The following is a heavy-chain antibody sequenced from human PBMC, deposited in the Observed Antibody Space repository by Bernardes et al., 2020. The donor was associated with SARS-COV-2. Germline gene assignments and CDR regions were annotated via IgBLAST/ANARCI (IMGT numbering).Heavy chain of an antibody. Sequence: SFPTLVKPTQTLTLTCTFSGFSRSTSGGGVGWIRQPPGKALEWLALIYWDDDKRYSPSLKSRLTITKDTSKNQVVLTMTNMDPVDTATYYCAHRRSGWYVGWFDPWGQGTLVTVSS. J-gene: IGHJ5*02. D-gene: IGHD6-19*01. CDR1: GFSRSTSGGG. CDR3: AHRRSGWYVGWFDP. CDR2: IYWDDDK. V-gene: IGHV2-5*02.